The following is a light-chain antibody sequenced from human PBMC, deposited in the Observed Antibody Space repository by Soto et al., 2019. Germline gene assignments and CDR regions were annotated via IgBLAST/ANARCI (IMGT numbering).Light chain of an antibody. CDR2: GAS. V-gene: IGKV3-20*01. CDR1: QSVNRNF. J-gene: IGKJ1*01. CDR3: QQYDNWPRT. Sequence: EVVLTQSPGTLSLSPGERATLSCRASQSVNRNFLAWSQQKPGQAPRILIYGASSRATGIPDRFSGSGSGTEFTLTISSLQSEDFAVYYCQQYDNWPRTFGQGTKVDIK.